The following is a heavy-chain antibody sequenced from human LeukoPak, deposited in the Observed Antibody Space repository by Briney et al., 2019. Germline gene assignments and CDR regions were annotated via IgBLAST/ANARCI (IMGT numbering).Heavy chain of an antibody. CDR2: ISSSGSTI. V-gene: IGHV3-48*03. D-gene: IGHD1-1*01. Sequence: PGGSLRLSCAASGFTFSSYEMNWVRQAPGKGLEWVSYISSSGSTIYYADSVKGRFTISRDNAKNTLYLQMNSLRAEDTAVYYCARDLPGAYYYYMDVWGKGTTVTISS. CDR1: GFTFSSYE. J-gene: IGHJ6*03. CDR3: ARDLPGAYYYYMDV.